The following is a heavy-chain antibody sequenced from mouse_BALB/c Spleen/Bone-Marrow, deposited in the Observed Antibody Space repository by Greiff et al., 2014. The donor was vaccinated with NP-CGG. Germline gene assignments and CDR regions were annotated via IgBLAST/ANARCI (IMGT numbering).Heavy chain of an antibody. Sequence: VQLQESGAELLKPGASVKISCKATGYTFSSYWIEWVNQRPGHGLEWIGEILPGSGTTHYNEKFKDKATFTADTSSNTAYMQLSSLTSEDSAVYYCARGGYDTSISAYWGQGTLVTVSA. V-gene: IGHV1-9*01. CDR3: ARGGYDTSISAY. CDR1: GYTFSSYW. D-gene: IGHD2-3*01. CDR2: ILPGSGTT. J-gene: IGHJ3*01.